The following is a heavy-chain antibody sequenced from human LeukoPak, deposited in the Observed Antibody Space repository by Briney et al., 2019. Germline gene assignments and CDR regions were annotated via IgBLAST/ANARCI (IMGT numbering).Heavy chain of an antibody. CDR1: GFTFSSYW. CDR2: INPGGSHI. J-gene: IGHJ4*02. Sequence: GGSLRFSCAASGFTFSSYWMHWVRQAPGKGLVWVSHINPGGSHIRYADSVKGRFTISRDDARNTLYLQMNSLRAEDTAVYYCTRGTIGMAGTDYWGQGTLVTVSS. D-gene: IGHD6-19*01. CDR3: TRGTIGMAGTDY. V-gene: IGHV3-74*01.